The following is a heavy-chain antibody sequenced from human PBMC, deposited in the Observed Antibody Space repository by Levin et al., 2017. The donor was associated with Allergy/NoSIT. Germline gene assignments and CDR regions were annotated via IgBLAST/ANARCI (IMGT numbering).Heavy chain of an antibody. CDR1: GFSFRDYA. V-gene: IGHV3-49*03. CDR3: TRGLGAAIF. CDR2: IRNIGFGGTI. Sequence: PGESLKISCATSGFSFRDYAIGWFRQAPGKGLEWVGYIRNIGFGGTIEYAASVKGRFIISRDDSKGIAYLQMNSLRVEDTGLYYCTRGLGAAIFWGQGTLVTVSS. J-gene: IGHJ4*02. D-gene: IGHD3-3*01.